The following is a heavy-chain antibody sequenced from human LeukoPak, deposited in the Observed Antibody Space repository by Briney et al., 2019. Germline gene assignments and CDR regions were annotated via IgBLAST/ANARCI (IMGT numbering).Heavy chain of an antibody. V-gene: IGHV1-24*01. CDR2: FDPEDGET. CDR1: GYTLTELS. D-gene: IGHD1-26*01. CDR3: ARGPPWDNWFDP. Sequence: ASVKVSCKVSGYTLTELSMHWVRQAPGKGLEWMGGFDPEDGETIYAQKFQGRVTMTEDTSTDTAYMELSSLRSEDTAVYYCARGPPWDNWFDPWGQGTLVTVSS. J-gene: IGHJ5*02.